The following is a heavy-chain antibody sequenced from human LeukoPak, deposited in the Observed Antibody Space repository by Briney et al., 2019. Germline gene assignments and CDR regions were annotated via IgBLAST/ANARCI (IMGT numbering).Heavy chain of an antibody. J-gene: IGHJ2*01. CDR1: GGSISSGSYY. Sequence: SETLSLTCTVSGGSISSGSYYWSWIRQPAGKGLEWIGRIYTSGSTNYDPSLKSRVTISVDTSKNQFSLKLSSVTAADTAVYYCARVYRFNWYFDLWGRGTLVTVSS. D-gene: IGHD1-26*01. V-gene: IGHV4-61*02. CDR2: IYTSGST. CDR3: ARVYRFNWYFDL.